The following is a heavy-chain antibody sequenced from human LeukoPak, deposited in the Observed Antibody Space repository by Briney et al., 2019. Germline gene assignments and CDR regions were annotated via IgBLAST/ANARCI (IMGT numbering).Heavy chain of an antibody. CDR3: ARGTYYYDSSGYFDY. J-gene: IGHJ4*02. V-gene: IGHV1-2*06. CDR2: INPNSGGT. Sequence: GASVKVSCKASGYTFTGYYMYWVRQAPGQGLEWMGRINPNSGGTNYAQKFQGRVTMTRDTSISTAYMELSRLRSDDTAVYYCARGTYYYDSSGYFDYWGQGTLVTVSS. D-gene: IGHD3-22*01. CDR1: GYTFTGYY.